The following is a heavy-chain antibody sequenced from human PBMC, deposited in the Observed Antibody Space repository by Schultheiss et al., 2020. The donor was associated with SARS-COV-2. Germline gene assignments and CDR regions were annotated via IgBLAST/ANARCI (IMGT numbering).Heavy chain of an antibody. CDR3: ARDSLHGSDAADY. J-gene: IGHJ4*02. V-gene: IGHV4-59*12. CDR1: AGSISSYY. D-gene: IGHD2-2*01. CDR2: IYYSGST. Sequence: SETLSLTCTVSAGSISSYYWSWIRQPPGKGLEWIGYIYYSGSTNYNPSLKSRVTMSVDTSENQFSLKLSSVTATDTAVYYCARDSLHGSDAADYWGQGTLVTVSS.